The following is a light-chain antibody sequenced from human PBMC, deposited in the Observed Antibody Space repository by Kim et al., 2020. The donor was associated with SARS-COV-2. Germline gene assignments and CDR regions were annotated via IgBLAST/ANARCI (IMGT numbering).Light chain of an antibody. V-gene: IGLV3-1*01. CDR1: KLGNTF. Sequence: SYELTQPPSVSVSPGQTATITCSADKLGNTFVSWYQVRPGQSPLLVISVDRQRPSWIPERFLGANSGNTATRTIRGTQVTKKANFYCRAGNRGGGVVFGG. CDR3: RAGNRGGGVV. J-gene: IGLJ2*01. CDR2: VDR.